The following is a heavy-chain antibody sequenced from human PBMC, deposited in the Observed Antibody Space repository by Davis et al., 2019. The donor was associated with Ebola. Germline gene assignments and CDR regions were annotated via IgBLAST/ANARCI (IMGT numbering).Heavy chain of an antibody. CDR3: AKDGGSYYSHYFDY. J-gene: IGHJ4*02. CDR1: GFTFSSYG. D-gene: IGHD1-26*01. Sequence: GESLKISCAASGFTFSSYGMHWVRQAPGKGLEWVAVISYDGSNKYYVDSVKGRFTISRDNAKNSLYLQMNSLRAEDTAVYYCAKDGGSYYSHYFDYWGQGTLVTVSS. V-gene: IGHV3-30*18. CDR2: ISYDGSNK.